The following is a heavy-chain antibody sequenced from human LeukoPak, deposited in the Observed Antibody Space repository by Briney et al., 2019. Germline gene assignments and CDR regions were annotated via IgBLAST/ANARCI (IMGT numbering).Heavy chain of an antibody. D-gene: IGHD3-22*01. CDR3: TRLVGDSSGYYGDY. CDR2: IRSKANSYAT. CDR1: GFTFSGSA. Sequence: GGSLRLSCAASGFTFSGSAMHRVRQASGKGLEWVGRIRSKANSYATAYAASVKGRFTISRDDSKNTAYLQMNSLKTEDTAVYYCTRLVGDSSGYYGDYWGQGALVTVSS. V-gene: IGHV3-73*01. J-gene: IGHJ4*02.